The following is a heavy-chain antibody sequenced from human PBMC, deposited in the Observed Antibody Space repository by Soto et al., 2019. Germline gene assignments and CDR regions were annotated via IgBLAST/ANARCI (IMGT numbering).Heavy chain of an antibody. J-gene: IGHJ6*02. V-gene: IGHV3-30*18. CDR3: ANGGTTIFGVVTNYYYYGMDV. CDR2: ISYDGSNK. Sequence: PGGSLRLSCAASGFTFSSYGMHWVRQAPGKGLEWVAVISYDGSNKYYADSVKGRFTISRDNSKNTLYLQMNSLRAEDTAVYYCANGGTTIFGVVTNYYYYGMDVWGQGTTVTV. D-gene: IGHD3-3*01. CDR1: GFTFSSYG.